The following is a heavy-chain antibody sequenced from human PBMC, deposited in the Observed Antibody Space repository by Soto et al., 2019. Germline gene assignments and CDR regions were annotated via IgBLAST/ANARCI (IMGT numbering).Heavy chain of an antibody. Sequence: ASVKVSCKTSGYTFRIHGISWLRQAPGQGLEWMGWISADNAVTDYAQKFQGRVIMTTDTSTSTAYMELRTLRSDDTAVYYCGRDSYNNNWYSYWG. J-gene: IGHJ5*01. D-gene: IGHD1-20*01. CDR3: GRDSYNNNWYSY. V-gene: IGHV1-18*01. CDR1: GYTFRIHG. CDR2: ISADNAVT.